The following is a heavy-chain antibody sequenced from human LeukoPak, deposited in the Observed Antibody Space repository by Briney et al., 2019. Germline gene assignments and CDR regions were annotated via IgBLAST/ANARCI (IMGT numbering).Heavy chain of an antibody. D-gene: IGHD3-16*01. CDR1: GFTFSDYY. CDR2: ISSSSSYT. J-gene: IGHJ4*02. V-gene: IGHV3-11*06. CDR3: ATGGRYDYSDY. Sequence: GGSLRLSCAASGFTFSDYYMSWIRQAPGKGLEWVSYISSSSSYTNYADSVKGRFTISRDNAKNSLYLQMNSLRAEDTAVYYCATGGRYDYSDYWGQGTLVTVSS.